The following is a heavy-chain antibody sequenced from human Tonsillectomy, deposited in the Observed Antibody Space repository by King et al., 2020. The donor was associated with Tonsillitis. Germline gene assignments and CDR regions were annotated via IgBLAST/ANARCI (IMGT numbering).Heavy chain of an antibody. V-gene: IGHV5-51*01. J-gene: IGHJ3*02. CDR1: GYSFTDFW. Sequence: QLVQSGAEVKKPGESLKISCKGSGYSFTDFWIGWVRQMPGKGLEWMGIIYPGDSDTRYSPSFQGQVSISADKSISTAYLQWSSLKASDPAMYYCARPVVRFRAVISDAFDIWGQGTMVTVSS. D-gene: IGHD3-10*01. CDR3: ARPVVRFRAVISDAFDI. CDR2: IYPGDSDT.